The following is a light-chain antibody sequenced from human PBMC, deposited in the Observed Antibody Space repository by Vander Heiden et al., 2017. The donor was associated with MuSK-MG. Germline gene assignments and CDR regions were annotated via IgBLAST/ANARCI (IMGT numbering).Light chain of an antibody. CDR1: KLGDKY. CDR2: QDD. Sequence: YEVTQPPSVSVSPGPTARITCSGDKLGDKYACWYQLKPGQSPVRGIYQDDKRPSGIPERFSGSTSGNTEILTISGTQAMDEADDYCQAWDSSNNVVFGGGTKLTVL. V-gene: IGLV3-1*01. CDR3: QAWDSSNNVV. J-gene: IGLJ2*01.